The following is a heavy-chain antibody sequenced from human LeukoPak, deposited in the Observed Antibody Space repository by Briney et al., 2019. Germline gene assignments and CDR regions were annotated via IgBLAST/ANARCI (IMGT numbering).Heavy chain of an antibody. J-gene: IGHJ4*02. CDR2: ISGSGGST. V-gene: IGHV3-23*01. D-gene: IGHD6-19*01. CDR3: AKDPGYGGPSGWYYPLLDY. Sequence: PGGSLRLSCAASGFTFSSYAMSWVRQAPGKGLEWVSAISGSGGSTYYADSVKGRFTISRDNSKNTLYLQMNSLRAEDTAVYYCAKDPGYGGPSGWYYPLLDYWGQGTLVTVSS. CDR1: GFTFSSYA.